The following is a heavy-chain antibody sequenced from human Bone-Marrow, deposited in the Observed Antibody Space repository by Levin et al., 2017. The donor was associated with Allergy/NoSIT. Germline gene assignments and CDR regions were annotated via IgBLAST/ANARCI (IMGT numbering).Heavy chain of an antibody. CDR1: GFTFGDYA. D-gene: IGHD6-6*01. V-gene: IGHV3-49*03. Sequence: GESLKISCTASGFTFGDYAMSWFRQAPGKGLEWVGFIRSKAYGGTTEYAASVKGRFTISRDDSKSIAYLQMNSLKTEDTAVYYCTRGGSSNSDYYYGMDVWGQGTTVTVSS. J-gene: IGHJ6*02. CDR2: IRSKAYGGTT. CDR3: TRGGSSNSDYYYGMDV.